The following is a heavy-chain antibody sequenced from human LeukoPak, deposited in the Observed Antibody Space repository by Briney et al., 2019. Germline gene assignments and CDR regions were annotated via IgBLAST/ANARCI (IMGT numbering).Heavy chain of an antibody. Sequence: GGSLRLSCAASGFTFSNYDMHWVRQATGKGLEWVSSIGKGGDSYYAGSVEGRFTISRENGKNSLHLQMNSLRAGDTAVYYCTRGGEGLDPWAREPWSPSPQ. CDR3: TRGGEGLDP. D-gene: IGHD2-21*01. CDR2: IGKGGDS. CDR1: GFTFSNYD. J-gene: IGHJ5*02. V-gene: IGHV3-13*01.